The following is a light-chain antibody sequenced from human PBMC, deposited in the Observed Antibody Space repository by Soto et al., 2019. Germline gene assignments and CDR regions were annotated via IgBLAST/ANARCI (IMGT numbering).Light chain of an antibody. CDR3: MQARQSPIT. J-gene: IGKJ5*01. CDR2: VAS. CDR1: QSLLDSDGYNY. V-gene: IGKV2-28*01. Sequence: DIVMTQSPLSLPVTPGEPASISCRSSQSLLDSDGYNYLEWYLQKPGQSPQLLIYVASNRASGVPDRFSGSGSGTDFTLKISRVEAEDVGVYYCMQARQSPITFGQGTRLEIK.